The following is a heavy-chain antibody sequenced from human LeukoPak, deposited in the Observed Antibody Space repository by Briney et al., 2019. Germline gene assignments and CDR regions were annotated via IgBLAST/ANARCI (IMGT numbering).Heavy chain of an antibody. CDR2: ISYDGSNK. V-gene: IGHV3-30*04. Sequence: GGSLRLSCAASGFTFSSYAMHWVRQAPGKGLEWVAVISYDGSNKYYADSVKGRFTISRDNSKNTLYLQMNSLRAEDTAVYYCARARDIVVVVAAERTFEYWGQGTLVTVSS. CDR3: ARARDIVVVVAAERTFEY. D-gene: IGHD2-15*01. J-gene: IGHJ4*02. CDR1: GFTFSSYA.